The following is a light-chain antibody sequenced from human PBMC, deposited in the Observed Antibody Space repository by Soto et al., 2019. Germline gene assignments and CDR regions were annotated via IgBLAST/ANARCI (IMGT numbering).Light chain of an antibody. CDR1: SSDVGGYNY. CDR2: DVS. Sequence: SVLTQPRSVSGSPGQSVTISCTGTSSDVGGYNYVSWYQQHPGKAPKLMIYDVSKRPSGVPDRFSGSKSGNTASLTISGLQAEDEADYYCCSYAGSYCYVFGTGTKVTVL. V-gene: IGLV2-11*01. CDR3: CSYAGSYCYV. J-gene: IGLJ1*01.